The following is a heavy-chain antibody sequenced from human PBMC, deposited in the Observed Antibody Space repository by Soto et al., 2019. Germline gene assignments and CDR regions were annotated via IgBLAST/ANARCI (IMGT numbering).Heavy chain of an antibody. J-gene: IGHJ4*02. CDR2: IIPIFGTA. Sequence: SVKVSCKASGGTFSSYAISWVRQAPGQGLEWMGGIIPIFGTANYAQKFQGRVTITADKSTSTAYMELSSLRSEDTAVYYCARGYCSNGVCYQNFDYWGQGTLVTVSS. CDR1: GGTFSSYA. V-gene: IGHV1-69*06. D-gene: IGHD2-8*01. CDR3: ARGYCSNGVCYQNFDY.